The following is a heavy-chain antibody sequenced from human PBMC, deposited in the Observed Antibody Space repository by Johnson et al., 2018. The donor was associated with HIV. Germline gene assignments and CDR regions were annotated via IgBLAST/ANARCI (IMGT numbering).Heavy chain of an antibody. CDR2: ISFDVNDK. CDR1: GFTFSIYA. CDR3: AKSSRRDIDKDDAFDI. D-gene: IGHD2-15*01. V-gene: IGHV3-30*04. Sequence: VQLVESGGGVVQPGRSLRLSCAASGFTFSIYAMHWVRQAPGKGLEWVSLISFDVNDKYYADSVKGRFTISRDNSKNTLYLQMNSLRAEATAVYYCAKSSRRDIDKDDAFDIWGQGTMVTVSS. J-gene: IGHJ3*02.